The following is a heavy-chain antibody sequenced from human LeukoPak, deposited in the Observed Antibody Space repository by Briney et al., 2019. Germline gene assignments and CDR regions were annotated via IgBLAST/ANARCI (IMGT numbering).Heavy chain of an antibody. CDR2: IYYSGST. J-gene: IGHJ4*02. V-gene: IGHV4-59*01. CDR1: GGSISSYY. D-gene: IGHD1-26*01. Sequence: PSETLSLTCTVSGGSISSYYWSWIRQPPGKGLEWIGYIYYSGSTNYNPSLKSRVTISVDTSKNQFSLKLSSATAADTAVYYCARVHVGATSGYFDYWGQGTLVTVSS. CDR3: ARVHVGATSGYFDY.